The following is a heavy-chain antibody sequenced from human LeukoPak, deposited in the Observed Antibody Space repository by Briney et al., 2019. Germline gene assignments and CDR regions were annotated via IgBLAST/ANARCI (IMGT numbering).Heavy chain of an antibody. D-gene: IGHD2-2*01. CDR1: GGSISSSNW. CDR2: IYYSGST. Sequence: SGTLSLTCAVSGGSISSSNWWSWVRQHPGKGLEWIGYIYYSGSTYYNPSLKSRVTISVDTSKNQFSLKLSSVTAADTAVYYCARMYCSSTSCYHGWFDPWGQGTLVTVSS. CDR3: ARMYCSSTSCYHGWFDP. J-gene: IGHJ5*02. V-gene: IGHV4-4*02.